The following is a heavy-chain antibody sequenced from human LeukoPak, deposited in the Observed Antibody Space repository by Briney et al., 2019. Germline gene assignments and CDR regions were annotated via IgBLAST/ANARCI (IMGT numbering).Heavy chain of an antibody. Sequence: QAGGSLRLSCAASGFTFSSYGMHWVRQAPGKGLEWVAVISYDGSNKYYADSVKGRFTISRDNSKNTLYLQMNSLRAEDTAVYYCAKDGARGSVFYYMDVWGKGTTVTVSS. V-gene: IGHV3-30*18. D-gene: IGHD3-10*01. J-gene: IGHJ6*03. CDR3: AKDGARGSVFYYMDV. CDR1: GFTFSSYG. CDR2: ISYDGSNK.